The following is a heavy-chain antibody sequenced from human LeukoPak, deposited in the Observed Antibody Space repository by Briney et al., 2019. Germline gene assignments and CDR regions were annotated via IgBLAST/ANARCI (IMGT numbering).Heavy chain of an antibody. D-gene: IGHD2-2*01. CDR1: GYTFFSYG. CDR3: ARDHCTSSGCYEYYYYGMDV. Sequence: ASLKVSCKASGYTFFSYGISWVRQAPGQGLEWMGWISAYNGNTNYAQKLQGRVTMTTDTSTSTAYMELRSLRSDDTAVYYCARDHCTSSGCYEYYYYGMDVWGQGTTVTVSS. J-gene: IGHJ6*02. CDR2: ISAYNGNT. V-gene: IGHV1-18*01.